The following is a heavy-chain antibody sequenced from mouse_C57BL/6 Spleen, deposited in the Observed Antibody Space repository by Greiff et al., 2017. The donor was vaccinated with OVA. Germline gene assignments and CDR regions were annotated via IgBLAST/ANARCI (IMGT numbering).Heavy chain of an antibody. D-gene: IGHD2-2*01. J-gene: IGHJ4*01. V-gene: IGHV1-82*01. CDR3: ASSIYYGYDNYAMDY. CDR2: IYPGDGDT. CDR1: GYAFSSSW. Sequence: QVQLQQSGPELVKPGASVKISCKASGYAFSSSWMNWVKQRPGKGLEWIGRIYPGDGDTNYNGKFKGKATLTADKSSSTAYMQLSSLTSEDSAVYFCASSIYYGYDNYAMDYWGQGTSVTVSS.